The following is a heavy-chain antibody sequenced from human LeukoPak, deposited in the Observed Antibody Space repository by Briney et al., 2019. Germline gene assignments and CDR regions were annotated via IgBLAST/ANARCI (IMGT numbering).Heavy chain of an antibody. J-gene: IGHJ4*02. CDR3: ARSRDDFWSGYYSPHFDY. Sequence: KPSETLSLTCTVSGGSISSSSYYRGWIRQPPGKGLEWIGSIYYSGSTYYNPSLKSRVTISVDTSKNQFSLKLSSVTAADTAVYYCARSRDDFWSGYYSPHFDYWGQGTLVTVSS. CDR1: GGSISSSSYY. D-gene: IGHD3-3*01. V-gene: IGHV4-39*07. CDR2: IYYSGST.